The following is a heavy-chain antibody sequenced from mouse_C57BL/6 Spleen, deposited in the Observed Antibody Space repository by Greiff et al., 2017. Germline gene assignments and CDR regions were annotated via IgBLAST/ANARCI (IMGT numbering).Heavy chain of an antibody. CDR2: LYPGSGNT. D-gene: IGHD1-1*01. Sequence: QVQLQQSGPELVKPGASVKISCKASGYTFTDYYINWVKPRPGQGLEWIGWLYPGSGNTKYNEKFKGKATLTVDTSSSTAYMQLSSLTSEDSAVYFCARSGYGSFYAMDYWGQGTSGTVSS. J-gene: IGHJ4*01. CDR1: GYTFTDYY. CDR3: ARSGYGSFYAMDY. V-gene: IGHV1-84*01.